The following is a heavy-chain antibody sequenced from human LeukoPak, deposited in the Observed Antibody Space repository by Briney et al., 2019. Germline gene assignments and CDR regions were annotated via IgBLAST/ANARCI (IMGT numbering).Heavy chain of an antibody. CDR2: IESSGDM. CDR3: ARATYSRYWYFDP. Sequence: GGSLRLSCAASGFTVSGNHMSWVRQSPEKGLEWVAIIESSGDMVYANSVKGRFTISRDNSKNTVSLQLSSLRAEDMAMYYCARATYSRYWYFDPWGRGTLVTVSS. D-gene: IGHD1-26*01. J-gene: IGHJ2*01. CDR1: GFTVSGNH. V-gene: IGHV3-66*01.